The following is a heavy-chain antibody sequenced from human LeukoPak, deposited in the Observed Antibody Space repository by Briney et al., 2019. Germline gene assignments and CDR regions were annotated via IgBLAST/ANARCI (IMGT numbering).Heavy chain of an antibody. D-gene: IGHD3-10*01. CDR3: AREHYYGSGSYLWSDY. CDR2: ISAYNGNT. V-gene: IGHV1-18*01. J-gene: IGHJ4*02. CDR1: GYTFTSYG. Sequence: ASVKVSCKASGYTFTSYGISWVRQAPGQGLEWMGWISAYNGNTNYAQKLQGRVTMTTDTSTSTAYMELRSLRSDDTAVYYCAREHYYGSGSYLWSDYWDQGTLVTVSS.